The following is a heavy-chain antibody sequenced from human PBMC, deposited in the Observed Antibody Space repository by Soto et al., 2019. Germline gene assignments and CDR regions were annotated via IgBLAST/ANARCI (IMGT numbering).Heavy chain of an antibody. CDR2: ISSSGSTI. V-gene: IGHV3-11*01. J-gene: IGHJ6*02. D-gene: IGHD5-18*01. CDR1: GFTFSDYY. Sequence: PGGSLRLSCAASGFTFSDYYMSWIRQAPGKGLEWVSYISSSGSTIYYADTVKGRFTISRDNAKNSLYLQMNSLRAEDTAVYYCARVRISVGYSYGTSPYYYGMDVWGQGTTVTVSS. CDR3: ARVRISVGYSYGTSPYYYGMDV.